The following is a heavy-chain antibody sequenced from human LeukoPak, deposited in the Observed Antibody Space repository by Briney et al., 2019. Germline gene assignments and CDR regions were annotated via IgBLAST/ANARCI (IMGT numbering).Heavy chain of an antibody. J-gene: IGHJ5*01. Sequence: GASVKVSCKASGYTFTSYGISWVRQAPGQGLEWVGQINPDGGNTRCAQRFHGRVILSTDMSTSTVYMEVSSLRSDDTAVYYCARALVNPTLDSWGQGTLVTVSS. D-gene: IGHD3-10*01. CDR1: GYTFTSYG. CDR2: INPDGGNT. V-gene: IGHV1-18*01. CDR3: ARALVNPTLDS.